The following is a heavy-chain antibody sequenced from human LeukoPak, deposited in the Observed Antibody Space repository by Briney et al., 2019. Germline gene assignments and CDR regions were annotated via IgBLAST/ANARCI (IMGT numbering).Heavy chain of an antibody. D-gene: IGHD6-19*01. V-gene: IGHV1-2*02. J-gene: IGHJ6*03. Sequence: ASVKVSCKASGYTFTGCYMHWVRQAPGQGLEWMGWINPNSGGTNYAQKFQGRVTMTRDTSISTAYMELSRLRSDDTAVFYCARGFQTPSSGWSHYYYYYYMDVWGKGTTVTVSS. CDR1: GYTFTGCY. CDR3: ARGFQTPSSGWSHYYYYYYMDV. CDR2: INPNSGGT.